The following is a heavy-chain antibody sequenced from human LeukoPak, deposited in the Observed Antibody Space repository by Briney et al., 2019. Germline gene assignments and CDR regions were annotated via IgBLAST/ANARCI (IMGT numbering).Heavy chain of an antibody. CDR1: GYTFTGYY. Sequence: ASVKVSCKASGYTFTGYYMHWVRQAPGQGLEWMGWINPNSGGTNYAQKFQGRVTMTRDTSISTAYMELSRLRSDDTAVYYCASLMNTYYYDSSGYLQHWGQGTLVTVSS. J-gene: IGHJ1*01. D-gene: IGHD3-22*01. CDR2: INPNSGGT. V-gene: IGHV1-2*02. CDR3: ASLMNTYYYDSSGYLQH.